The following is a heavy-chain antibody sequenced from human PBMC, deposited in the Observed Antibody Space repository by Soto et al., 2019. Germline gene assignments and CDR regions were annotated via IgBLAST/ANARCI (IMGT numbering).Heavy chain of an antibody. Sequence: QVQLVESGGGVVQPGRSLRLSCAASGFTFSTYTMHWVRQAPGKGLQWVAFISHDGSNKYYADSVKGRFIISRDNSRNTLYLQMNSLRAEDTALXXXXXXXEAWSDDFRSGYYQQFDYWGQGTLVTVSS. J-gene: IGHJ4*02. D-gene: IGHD3-3*01. CDR1: GFTFSTYT. CDR3: XXXXEAWSDDFRSGYYQQFDY. CDR2: ISHDGSNK. V-gene: IGHV3-30*04.